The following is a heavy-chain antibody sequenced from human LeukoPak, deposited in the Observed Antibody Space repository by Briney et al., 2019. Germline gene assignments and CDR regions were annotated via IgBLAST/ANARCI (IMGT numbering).Heavy chain of an antibody. CDR2: IYYSGST. D-gene: IGHD3-22*01. Sequence: PSETLSLTCTVSGGSISSSSYYSGWIRQPPGKGLEWIGSIYYSGSTYYNPSLKSRVTISVDTSKNQFSLKLSSVTAADTAVYYCARHDKYYYGMDVWGQGTTVTVSS. J-gene: IGHJ6*02. CDR3: ARHDKYYYGMDV. CDR1: GGSISSSSYY. V-gene: IGHV4-39*01.